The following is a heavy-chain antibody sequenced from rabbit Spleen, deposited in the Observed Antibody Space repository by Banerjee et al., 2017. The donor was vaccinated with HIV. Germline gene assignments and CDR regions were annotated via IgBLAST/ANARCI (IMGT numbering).Heavy chain of an antibody. CDR3: ARGPPYAGYAGYGYVYFNL. V-gene: IGHV1S45*01. Sequence: QEQLVESGGGLVQPEGSLTLTCKASGFSFSDRDVMCWVRQAPGKGLEWIACIDAGSSGFTYFATWAKGRFTISKASSTAVTLQMTRLTAADTATYFCARGPPYAGYAGYGYVYFNLWGPGTLVTVS. J-gene: IGHJ4*01. CDR2: IDAGSSGFT. D-gene: IGHD6-1*01. CDR1: GFSFSDRDV.